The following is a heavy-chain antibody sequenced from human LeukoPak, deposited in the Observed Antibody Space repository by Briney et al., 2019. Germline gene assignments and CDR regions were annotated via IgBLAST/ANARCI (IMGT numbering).Heavy chain of an antibody. CDR3: ARDGSQPDY. CDR2: IIPILGIA. V-gene: IGHV1-69*04. CDR1: GYTFTGYY. D-gene: IGHD5-12*01. J-gene: IGHJ4*02. Sequence: SVKVSCKASGYTFTGYYMHWVRQAPGQGLEWMGRIIPILGIANYAQKFQGRVTITADKSTSTAYMELSSLRSEDTAVYYCARDGSQPDYWGQGTLVTVSS.